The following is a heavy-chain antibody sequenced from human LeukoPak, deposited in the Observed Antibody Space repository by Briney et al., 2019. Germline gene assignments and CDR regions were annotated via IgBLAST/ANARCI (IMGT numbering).Heavy chain of an antibody. CDR2: INAGNGNT. V-gene: IGHV1-3*01. J-gene: IGHJ4*02. CDR1: GYTFTSYA. D-gene: IGHD4-17*01. Sequence: ASVKVSCKASGYTFTSYAMHWVRQAPGQRLEWMGWINAGNGNTKYSQKFQGRVTITRDTSASTAYMELSSLRSEDTAVYYCACSVTTQFQGDYWGQGTLVTVSS. CDR3: ACSVTTQFQGDY.